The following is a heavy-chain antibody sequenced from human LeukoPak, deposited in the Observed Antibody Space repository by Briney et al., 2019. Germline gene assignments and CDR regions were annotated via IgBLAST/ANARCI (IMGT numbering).Heavy chain of an antibody. V-gene: IGHV3-23*01. D-gene: IGHD1-26*01. J-gene: IGHJ5*02. CDR3: IRTPYSGTEP. CDR1: GFTFSSYA. CDR2: INGSGGST. Sequence: GGSLRLSCAASGFTFSSYAMSWVRQAPGKGLEWVSDINGSGGSTYYADSVKGRFTISRDDSKNTAYLQMNSLKTEDTAVYYCIRTPYSGTEPWGQGTLVTVSS.